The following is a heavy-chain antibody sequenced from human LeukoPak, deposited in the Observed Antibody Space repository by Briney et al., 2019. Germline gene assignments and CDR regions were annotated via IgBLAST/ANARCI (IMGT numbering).Heavy chain of an antibody. CDR1: GYTFTGYY. CDR2: ISPYNENT. J-gene: IGHJ4*02. D-gene: IGHD3-10*01. V-gene: IGHV1-18*04. Sequence: GASVKVSCKASGYTFTGYYMHWVRQAPGQGLEWMGWISPYNENTNYVQKFQGRATMTTDTSTSTVYMELRSLRSDDTAVYYCARDRGEGEFDYWGQGTLVTVSS. CDR3: ARDRGEGEFDY.